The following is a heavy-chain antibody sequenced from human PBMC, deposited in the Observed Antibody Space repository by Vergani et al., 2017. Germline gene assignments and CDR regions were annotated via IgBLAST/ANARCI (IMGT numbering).Heavy chain of an antibody. D-gene: IGHD3-9*01. CDR2: INPSGGHT. J-gene: IGHJ4*02. CDR3: ARGDYGILTGYRY. Sequence: QVQVVQSGAEVKKSGASVKVSCKTSGYTFSNYYMHWVRQAPGQGLEWRGIINPSGGHTNYAQKFQGRVTMTRDTSTSTVYMELSSLRSEETAIYYCARGDYGILTGYRYWGQGTLVTVSA. CDR1: GYTFSNYY. V-gene: IGHV1-46*03.